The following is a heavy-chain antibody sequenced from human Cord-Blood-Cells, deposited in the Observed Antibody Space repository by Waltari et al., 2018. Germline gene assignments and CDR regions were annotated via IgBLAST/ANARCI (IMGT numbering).Heavy chain of an antibody. J-gene: IGHJ2*01. Sequence: QITLTASRPTLVKPTQTPLLTCTFSGYSLSNTGVGLAWNRQPPGQALEWLALIYWDDDKSYSPSLKSSLTITKDTSKNQVVLTMTNMDPVDTATYYCAHTGSYYDILTGYYQSYWYFDLWGRGTLVTVSS. D-gene: IGHD3-9*01. CDR3: AHTGSYYDILTGYYQSYWYFDL. CDR1: GYSLSNTGVG. V-gene: IGHV2-5*02. CDR2: IYWDDDK.